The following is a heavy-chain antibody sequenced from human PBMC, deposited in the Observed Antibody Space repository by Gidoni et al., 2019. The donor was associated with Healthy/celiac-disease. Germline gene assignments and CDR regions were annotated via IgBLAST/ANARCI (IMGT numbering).Heavy chain of an antibody. D-gene: IGHD2-2*01. Sequence: EVQLLESGGGLVQPGGSLRLSCAASGFTFSSYALRWVRQAPGKGLEWVSAISGSGGSTYYADSVKGRFTISRDNSKNTLYLQMNSLRAEDTAVYYCAKATCTSCYPSYYYYGMDVWGQGTTVTVSS. CDR1: GFTFSSYA. J-gene: IGHJ6*02. CDR2: ISGSGGST. V-gene: IGHV3-23*01. CDR3: AKATCTSCYPSYYYYGMDV.